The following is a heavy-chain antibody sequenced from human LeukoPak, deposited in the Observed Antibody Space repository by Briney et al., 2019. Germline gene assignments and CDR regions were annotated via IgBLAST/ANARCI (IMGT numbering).Heavy chain of an antibody. D-gene: IGHD2-2*01. J-gene: IGHJ6*02. CDR3: ARPIVVPAADYYYYYGMDV. CDR2: ISNSGSYI. Sequence: GGSLRLSCAASEFTFSSYSMTWVRQAPGRGLDWVSSISNSGSYIYYADSVKGRFTISRDNAKNSLYLQMSSLRAEDTAVYYCARPIVVPAADYYYYYGMDVWGQGTTVTVSS. V-gene: IGHV3-21*01. CDR1: EFTFSSYS.